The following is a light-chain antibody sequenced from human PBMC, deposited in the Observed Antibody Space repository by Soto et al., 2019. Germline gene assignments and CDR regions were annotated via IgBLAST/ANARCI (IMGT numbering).Light chain of an antibody. CDR3: QQYYSTPNT. J-gene: IGKJ2*01. Sequence: DIVMTQSPDSLAVSLGERATINCKSSQSVLYTSNNKNYLVWYQQKPGHPPKLLIYWASTRESGVPDRFSGSGSGTDFTLTISSLQAEDVAVYYCQQYYSTPNTFGQGTKLEIK. CDR2: WAS. CDR1: QSVLYTSNNKNY. V-gene: IGKV4-1*01.